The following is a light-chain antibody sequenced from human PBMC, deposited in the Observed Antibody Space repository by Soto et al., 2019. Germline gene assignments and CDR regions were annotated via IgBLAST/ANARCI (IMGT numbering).Light chain of an antibody. CDR2: RAS. CDR3: LQHNRFPLT. CDR1: QGIGID. V-gene: IGKV1-17*01. Sequence: DIQMTQSPSSLSASVGDRVTITCRASQGIGIDLAWYQQKPGKAPQRLIYRASHLQSGVPSRFSGSGSGTEFTLTISRLQPEDFATYYCLQHNRFPLTFGGGTKVEI. J-gene: IGKJ4*01.